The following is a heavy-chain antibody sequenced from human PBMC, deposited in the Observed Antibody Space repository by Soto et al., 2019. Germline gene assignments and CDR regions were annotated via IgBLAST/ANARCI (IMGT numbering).Heavy chain of an antibody. J-gene: IGHJ4*02. CDR2: INAGNGNT. CDR3: AIEYSSSPPYYPIGY. Sequence: ASVKVSCKASGYTFTSYAMHWVRQAPGQRLEWMGWINAGNGNTKYSQKFQGRVTITRDTSASTAYMELSSLRSEDTAVYYCAIEYSSSPPYYPIGYWGQETLVTVSS. V-gene: IGHV1-3*01. D-gene: IGHD6-6*01. CDR1: GYTFTSYA.